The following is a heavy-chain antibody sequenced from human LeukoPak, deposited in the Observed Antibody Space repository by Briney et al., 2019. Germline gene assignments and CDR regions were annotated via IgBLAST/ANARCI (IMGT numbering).Heavy chain of an antibody. D-gene: IGHD4-17*01. Sequence: ASLKISFKASGDTFNIHYFHWIRQAPGQGLEWMGIINRVDGIRGNAQTFQGRLMLTKDTSTSTAYMELSSLRSEDTAIYYCASEKNYGDKYFDSWGQGTVVTVSS. CDR2: INRVDGIR. V-gene: IGHV1-46*02. J-gene: IGHJ4*02. CDR1: GDTFNIHY. CDR3: ASEKNYGDKYFDS.